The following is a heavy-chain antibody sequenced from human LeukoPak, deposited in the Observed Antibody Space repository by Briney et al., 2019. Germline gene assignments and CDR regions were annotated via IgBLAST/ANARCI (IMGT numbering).Heavy chain of an antibody. Sequence: GGSLRLSCAASGFTFSSYAMSWVRQAPGKGLVWVSRINPAGTYVNYADSVKGRFTISRDNAKNTVYLQMNSLRAEDTVLFYCVRDWDHFDFDSWGQGTLVTVSS. J-gene: IGHJ5*01. CDR1: GFTFSSYA. CDR2: INPAGTYV. CDR3: VRDWDHFDFDS. D-gene: IGHD1-26*01. V-gene: IGHV3-74*01.